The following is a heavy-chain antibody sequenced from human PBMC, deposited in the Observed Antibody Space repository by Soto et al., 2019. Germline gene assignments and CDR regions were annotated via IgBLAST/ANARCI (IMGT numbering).Heavy chain of an antibody. D-gene: IGHD1-1*01. CDR3: VRGTATTGASINFVQ. Sequence: QVQLVESGGGAVQPGRSLRLSCATSGFHFRDRGMHWIRQARDKRLERVASISHDGEYTYYADTVKGRFTVSRDNSKNTLSLQMDSLTTPETALYHGVRGTATTGASINFVQWGGGAQVTVSP. J-gene: IGHJ4*02. CDR2: ISHDGEYT. V-gene: IGHV3-30*03. CDR1: GFHFRDRG.